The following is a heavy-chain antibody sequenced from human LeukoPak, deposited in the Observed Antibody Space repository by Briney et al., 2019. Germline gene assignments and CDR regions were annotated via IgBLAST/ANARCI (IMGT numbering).Heavy chain of an antibody. V-gene: IGHV1-69*05. CDR1: GGTFSSYA. J-gene: IGHJ4*02. D-gene: IGHD3-22*01. Sequence: GASVKVSCXASGGTFSSYAISWVRQAPGRGLEWMGGIIPIFGTANCAQKLQGRVTMTTDTSTSTAYMELRSLRSDDTAVYYCARPYYDSSAPPYDYWGQGTLVTVSS. CDR2: IIPIFGTA. CDR3: ARPYYDSSAPPYDY.